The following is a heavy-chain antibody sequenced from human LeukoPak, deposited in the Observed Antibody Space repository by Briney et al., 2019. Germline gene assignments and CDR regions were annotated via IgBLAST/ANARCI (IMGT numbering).Heavy chain of an antibody. Sequence: QPGGSLRLSCAASGFTFSSYAMSWVRQAPGKGLEWVSAISGSGDSAFYAGSVKGRFTISRDNSKKTLYLQMNSLRAEDTAVYYCAKTRGYCSGGSCYADYWGQGTLVTVSS. V-gene: IGHV3-23*01. CDR1: GFTFSSYA. D-gene: IGHD2-15*01. CDR3: AKTRGYCSGGSCYADY. CDR2: ISGSGDSA. J-gene: IGHJ4*02.